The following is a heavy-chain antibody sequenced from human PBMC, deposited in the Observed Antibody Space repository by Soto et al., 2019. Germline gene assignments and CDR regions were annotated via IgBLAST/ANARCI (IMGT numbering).Heavy chain of an antibody. V-gene: IGHV3-30*18. Sequence: EGSLRLSCAASGFTFSSYGMHWVRQAPGKGLEWVAVISYDGSNKYYADSVKGRFTISRDNSKNTLYLQMNSLRAEDTAVYYCAKDRIGWVTGPENWFDPWGQGTLVTVSS. CDR1: GFTFSSYG. D-gene: IGHD2-21*02. J-gene: IGHJ5*02. CDR2: ISYDGSNK. CDR3: AKDRIGWVTGPENWFDP.